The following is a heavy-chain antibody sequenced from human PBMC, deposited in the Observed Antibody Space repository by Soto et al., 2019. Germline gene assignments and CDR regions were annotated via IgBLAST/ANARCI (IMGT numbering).Heavy chain of an antibody. V-gene: IGHV3-7*01. Sequence: PGGSLRLSCSASGFTFSSYCMSWVRQAPGKGLEWVANIKQDGSEKYYVDSVKGRFTISRDNAKNSLYLQMNSLRAEDTAVYYCATQGGGTGWLVRGFDYWGQGTLVPVSS. CDR1: GFTFSSYC. CDR3: ATQGGGTGWLVRGFDY. J-gene: IGHJ4*02. CDR2: IKQDGSEK. D-gene: IGHD6-19*01.